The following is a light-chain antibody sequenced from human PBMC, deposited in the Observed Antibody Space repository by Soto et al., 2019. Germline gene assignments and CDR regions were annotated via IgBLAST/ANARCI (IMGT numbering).Light chain of an antibody. V-gene: IGLV2-11*01. CDR2: DVS. CDR1: SSDVGGYNY. CDR3: YSYAGSYILI. Sequence: QSVLTQPRSVSGSPGQSVTISCTGTSSDVGGYNYVSWYQQHPGKVPKLMIFDVSKRPSGVPDRFSGSKSGNTASLTISGLQAEDEADYHCYSYAGSYILIFGGGTKVTVL. J-gene: IGLJ2*01.